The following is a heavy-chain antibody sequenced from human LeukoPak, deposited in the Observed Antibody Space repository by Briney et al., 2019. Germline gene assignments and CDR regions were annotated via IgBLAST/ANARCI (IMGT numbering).Heavy chain of an antibody. D-gene: IGHD2-15*01. CDR1: GFDFNKYW. CDR2: IKKDGSQK. J-gene: IGHJ4*02. CDR3: VRDVSDENDSASRIHLDS. Sequence: GGSLRLSCAASGFDFNKYWMTWVRQAPGKGLEWVANIKKDGSQKSYVDSVKGRFAISRDNARNSLFLQMNSLRAEDTAIYYCVRDVSDENDSASRIHLDSWGQGTLVSVSS. V-gene: IGHV3-7*01.